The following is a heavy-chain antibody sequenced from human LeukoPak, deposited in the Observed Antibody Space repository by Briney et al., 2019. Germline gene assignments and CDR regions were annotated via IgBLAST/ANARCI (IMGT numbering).Heavy chain of an antibody. CDR3: ARAFQSLGGLSLPDY. Sequence: SVKVSCKASGYTFSSYAMNWVRQAPGQGLEWMGWIHPSTGNPTYAQGFTGRFVFSLDTSVSTTYLQISSLKAEDTAVYFCARAFQSLGGLSLPDYWGQGTLVTVSS. CDR1: GYTFSSYA. V-gene: IGHV7-4-1*02. J-gene: IGHJ4*02. CDR2: IHPSTGNP. D-gene: IGHD3-16*02.